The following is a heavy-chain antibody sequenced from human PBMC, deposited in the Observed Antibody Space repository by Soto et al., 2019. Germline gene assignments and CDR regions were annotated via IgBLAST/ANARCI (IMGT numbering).Heavy chain of an antibody. D-gene: IGHD2-15*01. J-gene: IGHJ4*02. Sequence: SETLSLTCTVSGGSISSNIYYWGWIRQPPGKGLEWIGNIYYSGSTYYNPSLKTRVTISVDTSKNQFSLQLDSLTPEDTAVYFCVRLIGNSWLDQWGQGTLVTVS. CDR2: IYYSGST. V-gene: IGHV4-61*05. CDR3: VRLIGNSWLDQ. CDR1: GGSISSNIYY.